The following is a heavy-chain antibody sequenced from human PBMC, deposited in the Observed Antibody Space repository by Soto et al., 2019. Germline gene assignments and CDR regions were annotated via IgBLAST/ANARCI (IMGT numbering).Heavy chain of an antibody. Sequence: EVQLVESGGGLVKPGGSLRLSCAASGFTFSSYSMNWVRQAPGKGLEWVSSISSSSSYIYYADSVKGRLTISRDNAKNSLYLQMNSLRDEDTAVYYCARGDCSGGSCYRPGYYYYYYMDVWGKGTTVTVSS. D-gene: IGHD2-15*01. CDR2: ISSSSSYI. CDR1: GFTFSSYS. J-gene: IGHJ6*03. V-gene: IGHV3-21*01. CDR3: ARGDCSGGSCYRPGYYYYYYMDV.